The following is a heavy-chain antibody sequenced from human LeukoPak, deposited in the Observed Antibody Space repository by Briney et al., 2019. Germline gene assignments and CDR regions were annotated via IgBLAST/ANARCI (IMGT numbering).Heavy chain of an antibody. V-gene: IGHV4-34*01. CDR1: GGSFSGYY. CDR3: ARGSGDYYDSSGYYSPFDY. D-gene: IGHD3-22*01. J-gene: IGHJ4*02. Sequence: PSETLSLTCAVYGGSFSGYYWSWIRQPPGKGLEWIGEINHSGSTNYNPSLKSRVTISVDTSKNQFSLKLSSVTAAHTAVYYCARGSGDYYDSSGYYSPFDYWGQGTLVTVSS. CDR2: INHSGST.